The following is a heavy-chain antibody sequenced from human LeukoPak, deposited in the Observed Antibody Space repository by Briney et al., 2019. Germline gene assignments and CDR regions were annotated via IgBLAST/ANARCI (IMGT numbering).Heavy chain of an antibody. Sequence: SETLSLTCAVSGGSLSEFYWNWIRQSPVKGLEWIGEVNYSGSTAYNPSLKSRVTISVDASKNQFSLTVSSLTAADTAVYYCARGGYDILTGYPLRFDPWGQGTLVTVSS. CDR1: GGSLSEFY. CDR2: VNYSGST. J-gene: IGHJ5*02. V-gene: IGHV4-34*01. D-gene: IGHD3-9*01. CDR3: ARGGYDILTGYPLRFDP.